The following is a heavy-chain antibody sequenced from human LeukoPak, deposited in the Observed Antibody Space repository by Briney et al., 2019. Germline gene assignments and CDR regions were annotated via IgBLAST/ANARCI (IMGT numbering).Heavy chain of an antibody. V-gene: IGHV3-48*03. Sequence: GRSLRLSCAASGFTFSSYAMHWVRQAPGKGLEWVSYISSSGSTIYHADSVKGRFTISRDNAKNSLYLQMNSLRAEDTAVYYCARERAAAYNWFDPWGQGTLVTVSS. CDR2: ISSSGSTI. J-gene: IGHJ5*02. CDR3: ARERAAAYNWFDP. D-gene: IGHD6-13*01. CDR1: GFTFSSYA.